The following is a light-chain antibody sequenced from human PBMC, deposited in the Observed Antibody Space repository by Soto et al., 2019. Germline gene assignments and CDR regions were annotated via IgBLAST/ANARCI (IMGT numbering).Light chain of an antibody. Sequence: EIVLTQSPGTLSLSPGERATLSCRASQSVSSSYLAWYQQKPGQAPRLLIYGASSRATGIPDRFSGSGSGTDFILTISRLEPEDFAVYYCQQFETSRITFGPGTKVDIK. CDR3: QQFETSRIT. J-gene: IGKJ3*01. V-gene: IGKV3-20*01. CDR2: GAS. CDR1: QSVSSSY.